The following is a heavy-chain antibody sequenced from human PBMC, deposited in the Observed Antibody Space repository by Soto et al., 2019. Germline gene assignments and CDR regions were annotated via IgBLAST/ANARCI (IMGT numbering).Heavy chain of an antibody. Sequence: PSETLSLTCTVSGGSISSGDYYWSWIRQPPGKGLEWIGYIYYSGSTYYNPSLKSRVTISVDTSKNQFSLKLSSVTAADTAVYYCARTSGYDKVFDYWGQGTLVTVS. D-gene: IGHD5-12*01. J-gene: IGHJ4*02. CDR3: ARTSGYDKVFDY. V-gene: IGHV4-30-4*01. CDR2: IYYSGST. CDR1: GGSISSGDYY.